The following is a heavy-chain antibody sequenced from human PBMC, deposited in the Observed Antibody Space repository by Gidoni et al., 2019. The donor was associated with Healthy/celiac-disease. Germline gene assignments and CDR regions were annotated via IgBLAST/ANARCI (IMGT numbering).Heavy chain of an antibody. Sequence: QVQLQESGPGLVKPSQTLSLTCTVSGGSISSGSYYWSWIRQPAGKGLEWIGRIYTSGSTNYNPSLKSRVTISVDTSKNQISLKLSSVTAADTAVYYCAREGQQLAEALDYWGQGTLVTVSS. CDR3: AREGQQLAEALDY. D-gene: IGHD6-13*01. CDR1: GGSISSGSYY. J-gene: IGHJ4*02. CDR2: IYTSGST. V-gene: IGHV4-61*02.